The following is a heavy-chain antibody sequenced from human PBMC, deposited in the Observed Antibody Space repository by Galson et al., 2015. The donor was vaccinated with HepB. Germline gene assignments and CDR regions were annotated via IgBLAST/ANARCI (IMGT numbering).Heavy chain of an antibody. J-gene: IGHJ4*02. CDR2: ISGSGDT. CDR1: GFTFNMHG. V-gene: IGHV3-23*01. D-gene: IGHD2-2*01. Sequence: SLRLSCAASGFTFNMHGLTWVRQAPGKGLEWVSSISGSGDTYYADPVKGRFTVSRDNSKSALYLQINSLRVEDTAVYYCAKDNTSRGFDNWGQGTLLTVSS. CDR3: AKDNTSRGFDN.